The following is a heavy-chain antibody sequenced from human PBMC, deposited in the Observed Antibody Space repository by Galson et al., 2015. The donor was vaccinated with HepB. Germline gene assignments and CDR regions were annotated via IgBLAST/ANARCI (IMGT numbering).Heavy chain of an antibody. Sequence: SLRLSCAASGFTFSSYWMHWVRQAPGKGLVWVSRINSDGSSTSYADSVKGRFTISRDNAKNTLYLQMNSLRAEDTAVYYCARDQRYYDFWSGYYSTSYGMDVWGQGTTVTVSS. CDR3: ARDQRYYDFWSGYYSTSYGMDV. CDR1: GFTFSSYW. J-gene: IGHJ6*02. V-gene: IGHV3-74*01. D-gene: IGHD3-3*01. CDR2: INSDGSST.